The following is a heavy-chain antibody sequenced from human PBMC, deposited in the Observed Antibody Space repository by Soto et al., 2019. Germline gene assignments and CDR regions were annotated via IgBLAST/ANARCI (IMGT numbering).Heavy chain of an antibody. CDR2: VIPLLDAS. Sequence: HVQLVQSGAEVKKPGSSVKISCTASGDTFNDRTVTWVRRAPGQGLEWMGRVIPLLDASNYAEKFQDRVTITADKSTNTAYMELSGLKSEDSAIYYCASGKTQMTQDRMGFYYYMDVWGKGTTVTVSS. V-gene: IGHV1-69*08. D-gene: IGHD1-26*01. J-gene: IGHJ6*03. CDR3: ASGKTQMTQDRMGFYYYMDV. CDR1: GDTFNDRT.